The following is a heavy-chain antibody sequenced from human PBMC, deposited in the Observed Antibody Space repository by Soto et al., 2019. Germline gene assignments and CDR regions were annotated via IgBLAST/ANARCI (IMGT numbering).Heavy chain of an antibody. CDR1: GFTFSSYS. V-gene: IGHV3-48*01. CDR3: ARDTRIAVAGTPIPFDY. CDR2: ISSSSSTI. Sequence: GSLRLSCAASGFTFSSYSMNWVRQAPGKGLEWVSYISSSSSTIYYADSVKGRFTISRDNAKNSLYLQMNSLRAEDTSVYYCARDTRIAVAGTPIPFDYWGQGTLVTVSS. J-gene: IGHJ4*02. D-gene: IGHD6-19*01.